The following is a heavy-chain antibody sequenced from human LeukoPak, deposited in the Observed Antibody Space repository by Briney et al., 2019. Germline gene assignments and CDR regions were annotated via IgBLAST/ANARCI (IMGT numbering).Heavy chain of an antibody. CDR1: GGSISGGGYS. J-gene: IGHJ4*02. Sequence: SETLSLTCAVSGGSISGGGYSWSWIRQPPGKGLEWIGEINHSGSTNYNPSLKSRVTISVDTSKNQLSLKLSSVTAADTAVHYCARGVEMATTIFDYWGQGTLVTVSS. D-gene: IGHD5-24*01. CDR2: INHSGST. CDR3: ARGVEMATTIFDY. V-gene: IGHV4-34*01.